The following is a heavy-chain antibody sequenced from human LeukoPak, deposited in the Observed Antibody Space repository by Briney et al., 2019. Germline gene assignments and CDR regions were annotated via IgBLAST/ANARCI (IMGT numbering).Heavy chain of an antibody. V-gene: IGHV3-30*02. CDR1: GFTFSNYA. Sequence: GGSLRLSCAASGFTFSNYAMSWVRQAPGKGLEWVSFIHYDGSNIYYADSVKGRFTISRDNSKNTLYLQMNSLRAEDTAVYYCAKDLIAVAPSYYFDYWGQGTLVTVSS. J-gene: IGHJ4*02. CDR3: AKDLIAVAPSYYFDY. CDR2: IHYDGSNI. D-gene: IGHD6-19*01.